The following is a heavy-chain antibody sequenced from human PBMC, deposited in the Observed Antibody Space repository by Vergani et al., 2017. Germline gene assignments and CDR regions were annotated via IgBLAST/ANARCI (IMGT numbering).Heavy chain of an antibody. D-gene: IGHD3-22*01. CDR1: GFTFSSYS. CDR3: ARVGWSYYDSSGYYYAPGGWFDP. J-gene: IGHJ5*02. Sequence: EVQLLESGGGLVQPGGSLRLSCAASGFTFSSYSMNWVRQAPGKGLEWVSSISSSSRYIYYADSVKGRVTISGDNAKNSLYLQMNSLRAEDTAVYYCARVGWSYYDSSGYYYAPGGWFDPWGQGTLVTVSS. CDR2: ISSSSRYI. V-gene: IGHV3-21*01.